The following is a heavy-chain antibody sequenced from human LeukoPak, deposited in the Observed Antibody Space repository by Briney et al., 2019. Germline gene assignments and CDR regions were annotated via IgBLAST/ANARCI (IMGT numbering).Heavy chain of an antibody. CDR3: VRDKGDDVGHT. CDR1: GFTVSSYC. V-gene: IGHV3-66*01. Sequence: GGSLRLSCAASGFTVSSYCMSWVSQDPGEGLGWVSVMYSGSTTFHADSVKGRFTISRDNSKNTLYLQMNRLRAEDTAVYYCVRDKGDDVGHTWGQGTPVTVSS. CDR2: MYSGSTT. J-gene: IGHJ5*02. D-gene: IGHD3-16*01.